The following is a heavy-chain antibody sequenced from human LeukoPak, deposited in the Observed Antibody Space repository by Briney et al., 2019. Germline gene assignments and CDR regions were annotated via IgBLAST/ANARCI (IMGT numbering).Heavy chain of an antibody. D-gene: IGHD2-8*01. CDR1: GYTLTELS. J-gene: IGHJ4*02. Sequence: ASVKVSCKVSGYTLTELSMHWVRQAPGKGLEWMGGFDPEDGETIYAQKFQGRVTMTEDTSTDTAYMELSSLRSDDTAVYYCARDCTNGVCYLYWGQGTLVTVSS. V-gene: IGHV1-24*01. CDR3: ARDCTNGVCYLY. CDR2: FDPEDGET.